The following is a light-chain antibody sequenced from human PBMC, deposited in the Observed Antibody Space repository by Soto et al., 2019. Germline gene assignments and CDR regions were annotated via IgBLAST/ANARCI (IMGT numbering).Light chain of an antibody. J-gene: IGKJ2*01. CDR2: APS. V-gene: IGKV1-39*01. CDR1: QSISVH. Sequence: DIQMTQSPSSLSASVRDTVTITCRASQSISVHLNWYQQKPGEVPKLLIYAPSNLHSGVPSRFSGSGSDTDFALTTSSLQPEDFAKYYCQQSYITQYTFGKGTRLEIK. CDR3: QQSYITQYT.